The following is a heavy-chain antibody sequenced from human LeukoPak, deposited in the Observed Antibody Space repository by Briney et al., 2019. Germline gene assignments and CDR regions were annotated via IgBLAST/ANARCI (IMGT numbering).Heavy chain of an antibody. CDR1: GFTFSACI. J-gene: IGHJ4*02. CDR3: ARDGTGWSRDY. V-gene: IGHV3-21*05. D-gene: IGHD2-2*01. CDR2: ISRDSAYI. Sequence: GGSLRLSCAASGFTFSACIMNWVRQAPGKGLEWVADISRDSAYIYYGDSVKGRFTVSRDNAKDSLSLHMSSLRAEDTGVYYCARDGTGWSRDYWGQGTLVTVSS.